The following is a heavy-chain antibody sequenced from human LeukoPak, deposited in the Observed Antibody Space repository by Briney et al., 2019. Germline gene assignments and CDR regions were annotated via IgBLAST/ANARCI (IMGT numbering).Heavy chain of an antibody. CDR2: ISGSGGST. CDR1: GFTFSSYA. Sequence: GGPLRLSCAASGFTFSSYAMSWVRQAPGKGLEWVSAISGSGGSTYYADSVKGRFTISRDNSKNTLYLQMNSLRAEDTAVYYCAKGYDFWSGYYQNWFDPWGQGTLVTVSS. CDR3: AKGYDFWSGYYQNWFDP. J-gene: IGHJ5*02. D-gene: IGHD3-3*01. V-gene: IGHV3-23*01.